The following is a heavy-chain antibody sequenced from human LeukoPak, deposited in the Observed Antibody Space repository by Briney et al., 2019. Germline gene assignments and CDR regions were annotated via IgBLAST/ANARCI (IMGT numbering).Heavy chain of an antibody. CDR3: ARVMITFAAVIGPFDY. V-gene: IGHV1-2*02. J-gene: IGHJ4*02. Sequence: GASVKVSCKASGYTFTGYYMHWVRQAPGQGLEWMGWINPNSGGTNYAQKFQGRVTMTRDTSISTAYMELSRLRSDDTAVYYCARVMITFAAVIGPFDYWGQGTLVTVSS. CDR1: GYTFTGYY. CDR2: INPNSGGT. D-gene: IGHD3-16*02.